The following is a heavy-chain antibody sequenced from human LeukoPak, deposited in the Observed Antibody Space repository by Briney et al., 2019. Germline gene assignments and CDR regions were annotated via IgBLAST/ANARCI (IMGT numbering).Heavy chain of an antibody. CDR1: GFTFSSYR. J-gene: IGHJ1*01. D-gene: IGHD3-22*01. Sequence: GGSLRLSCAASGFTFSSYRMHWVRQAPGKGLVWVSRIKSDGSTRYADSAKGRFTISRDNAKNTVSLQMNSLRAEDTGVYYCARAPSEIGGYYPEYFRHWGQGTLVTVSP. CDR3: ARAPSEIGGYYPEYFRH. V-gene: IGHV3-74*01. CDR2: IKSDGST.